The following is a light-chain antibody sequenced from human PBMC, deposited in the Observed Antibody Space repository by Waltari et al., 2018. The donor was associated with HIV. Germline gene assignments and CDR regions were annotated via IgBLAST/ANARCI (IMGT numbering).Light chain of an antibody. CDR2: GDD. CDR3: ATWDDSLSGVL. CDR1: TSTIGSNF. Sequence: QSVLTQPPSTSGTSGQTVTISCSGSTSTIGSNFVYCYQQFPGTAPTRLIYGDDQRPSGVPDRFSVSKSGTSASLAISGLLSEDEAEYYCATWDDSLSGVLFGGGTKLTVL. V-gene: IGLV1-47*01. J-gene: IGLJ3*02.